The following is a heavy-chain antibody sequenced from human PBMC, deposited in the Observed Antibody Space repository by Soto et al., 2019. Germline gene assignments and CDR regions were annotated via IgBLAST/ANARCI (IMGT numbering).Heavy chain of an antibody. CDR3: ARVLADVHFWDAFDV. V-gene: IGHV1-69*01. CDR2: IVPMFGTT. J-gene: IGHJ3*01. CDR1: GDTFNSYG. Sequence: QVQLVQSGPELKKPGSSVKVSCKAPGDTFNSYGISWVRQAPGQGLEWMGGIVPMFGTTNLALKFEDRVTITADELTSTVYMEKRGLTSEDTAVYYCARVLADVHFWDAFDVWGHGTRVTVSS. D-gene: IGHD3-3*02.